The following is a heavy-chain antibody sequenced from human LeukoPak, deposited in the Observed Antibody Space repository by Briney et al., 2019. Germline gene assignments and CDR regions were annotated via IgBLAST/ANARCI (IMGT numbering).Heavy chain of an antibody. CDR2: ISYDGSNK. V-gene: IGHV3-30*04. CDR3: AKDRGSYYVGYHYYFDY. CDR1: GFTFSSYA. D-gene: IGHD1-26*01. Sequence: GGSLRLSCAASGFTFSSYAMHWVRQAPGKGLEWVAVISYDGSNKYYADSVKGRFTISRDNSKNTLYLQMNSLRAEDTAVYYCAKDRGSYYVGYHYYFDYWGQGTLVTVSS. J-gene: IGHJ4*02.